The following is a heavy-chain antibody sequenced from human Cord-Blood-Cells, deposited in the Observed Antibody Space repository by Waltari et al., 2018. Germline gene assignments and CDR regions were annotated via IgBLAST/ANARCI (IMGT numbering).Heavy chain of an antibody. CDR2: IYSGGST. CDR1: GFTRSRHY. V-gene: IGHV3-53*01. J-gene: IGHJ3*02. Sequence: EVRLLVSGGGLLDPGGALRLPCSASGFTRSRHYLSWCRQAPGKGLEWVSVIYSGGSTYYADSVKGRFTISRDNSKNTLYLQMNSLRAEDTAVYYCARDSSSWYAFDIWGQGTMVTVSS. D-gene: IGHD6-13*01. CDR3: ARDSSSWYAFDI.